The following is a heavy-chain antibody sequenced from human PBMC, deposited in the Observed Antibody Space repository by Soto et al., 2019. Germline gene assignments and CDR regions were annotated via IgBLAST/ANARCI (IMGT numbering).Heavy chain of an antibody. CDR3: AREACSTTSCYHD. CDR1: GGSFSCYY. V-gene: IGHV4-34*01. D-gene: IGHD2-2*01. CDR2: INHYGST. Sequence: SETLSLTCAVYGGSFSCYYWSWIRQPPGKGLEWIGEINHYGSTNQNLSLKSRVTLSIDTSKNQFSLKLSSVTAADTAVYYCAREACSTTSCYHDWGQGTTVTVSS. J-gene: IGHJ6*02.